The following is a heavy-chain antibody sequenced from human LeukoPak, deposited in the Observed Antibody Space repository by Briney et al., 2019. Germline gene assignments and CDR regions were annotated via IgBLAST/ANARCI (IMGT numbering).Heavy chain of an antibody. J-gene: IGHJ4*02. CDR3: ARDGGSYSADY. V-gene: IGHV1-46*01. CDR1: GYTFTSYA. D-gene: IGHD1-26*01. CDR2: INPRDAYK. Sequence: ASVKVSCKASGYTFTSYAMNWVRQAPGQGLEWLGIINPRDAYKNYAQKFQGRITITRDTSTSTVYMDLSSLTSDDTAVYYCARDGGSYSADYWGQGTLVTVSS.